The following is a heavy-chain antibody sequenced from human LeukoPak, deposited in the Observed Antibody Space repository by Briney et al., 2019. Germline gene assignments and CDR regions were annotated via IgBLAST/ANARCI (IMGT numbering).Heavy chain of an antibody. CDR3: AKGGDSSGYEADY. CDR2: IRYDGSNK. D-gene: IGHD3-22*01. V-gene: IGHV3-30*02. CDR1: GFTFSSYG. J-gene: IGHJ4*02. Sequence: GGSLRLSCAASGFTFSSYGMHWVRQTPGKGLEWVAFIRYDGSNKYYADSVKGRFTISRDNSKNTLYLQMNSLRAEDTAVYYCAKGGDSSGYEADYWGQGTLVTVSS.